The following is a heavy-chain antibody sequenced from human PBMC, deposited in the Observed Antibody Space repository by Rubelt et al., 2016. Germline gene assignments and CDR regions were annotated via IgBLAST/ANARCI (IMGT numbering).Heavy chain of an antibody. V-gene: IGHV4-34*01. J-gene: IGHJ6*02. CDR1: GGSFSGYY. Sequence: QVQLQQWGAGLLKPSETLSLTCAVYGGSFSGYYWSWIRQPPGKGLEWIGEINHSGSTNYNPSLKSRVTISVDTSKNQFSLKLSSVTAADTAVYYCARHLVSEQLATRWLLYYYYGMDVWGQGTTVTVSS. D-gene: IGHD6-6*01. CDR2: INHSGST. CDR3: ARHLVSEQLATRWLLYYYYGMDV.